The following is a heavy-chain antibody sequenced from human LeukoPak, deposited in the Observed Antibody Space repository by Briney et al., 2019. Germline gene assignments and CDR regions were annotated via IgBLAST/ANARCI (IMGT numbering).Heavy chain of an antibody. Sequence: PSETLSLTCTVSGGSISSSSYYWGWIRQPPGKGLEWIGSIYYSGSTYYNPSLKSRVTISVDTSKNQFSLKLSSVTAADTAVYYCSRRPKSGSFYHWGQGTLVTVSS. CDR3: SRRPKSGSFYH. J-gene: IGHJ5*02. CDR2: IYYSGST. V-gene: IGHV4-39*01. CDR1: GGSISSSSYY. D-gene: IGHD1-26*01.